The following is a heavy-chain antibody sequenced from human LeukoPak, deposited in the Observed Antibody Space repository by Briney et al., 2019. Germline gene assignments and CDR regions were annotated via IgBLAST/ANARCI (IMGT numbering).Heavy chain of an antibody. CDR3: AKDIHNWGSDY. J-gene: IGHJ4*02. Sequence: GGSLRLSCVASGLTFDDYYMSWVRQAPGAGLQWVSGINKNGDSAYYADSVKGRFTISRDNSKNTLFLQINSLRAEDTAIYYCAKDIHNWGSDYWGQGTLVTVSS. D-gene: IGHD3-16*01. V-gene: IGHV3-23*01. CDR2: INKNGDSA. CDR1: GLTFDDYY.